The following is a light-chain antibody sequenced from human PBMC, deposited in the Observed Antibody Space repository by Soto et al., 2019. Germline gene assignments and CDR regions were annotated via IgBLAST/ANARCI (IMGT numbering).Light chain of an antibody. CDR2: EDN. V-gene: IGLV6-57*01. J-gene: IGLJ2*01. CDR3: QSYDSSIEVV. CDR1: SGSIASNY. Sequence: NFMLTQPHSVSESPGKTVTIPCTRSSGSIASNYVQWYQQRPGSSPTTVIYEDNQRPSGVPDRFSGSIDSSSNSASLTISGLKTEDEADYYCQSYDSSIEVVFGGGTKLTVL.